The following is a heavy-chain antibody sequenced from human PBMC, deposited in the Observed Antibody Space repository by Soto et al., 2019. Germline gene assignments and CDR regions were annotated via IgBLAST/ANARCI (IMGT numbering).Heavy chain of an antibody. V-gene: IGHV3-23*01. CDR1: GFTFSSYA. J-gene: IGHJ4*02. D-gene: IGHD3-3*01. CDR3: AKGEGAYYDFWSGYYYNY. Sequence: EVQLLESGGGLVQPGGSLRLSCAASGFTFSSYAMSWVRQAPGKGLEWVSAISGSGGSTYYADSVKGRFTISRDNSKNTLYLQMNSLRAADTAVYYCAKGEGAYYDFWSGYYYNYWGQGTLVTVSS. CDR2: ISGSGGST.